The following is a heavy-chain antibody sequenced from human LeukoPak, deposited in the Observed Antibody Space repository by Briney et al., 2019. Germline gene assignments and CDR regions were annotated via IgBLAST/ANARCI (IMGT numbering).Heavy chain of an antibody. J-gene: IGHJ4*02. CDR1: GFAFHTYW. D-gene: IGHD3-22*01. CDR2: IKEDGSEK. V-gene: IGHV3-7*01. Sequence: GGSLRLSCAASGFAFHTYWMTWVRQAPGKGLEWVANIKEDGSEKYYVDSVKGRFTISRDNAKNSLYLQMNSLRAEDTAVYYCARGRPLASHYYDSRDDYWGQGTLVTVSS. CDR3: ARGRPLASHYYDSRDDY.